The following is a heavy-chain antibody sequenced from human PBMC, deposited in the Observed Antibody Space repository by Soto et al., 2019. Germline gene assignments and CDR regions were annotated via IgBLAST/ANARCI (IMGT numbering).Heavy chain of an antibody. CDR2: IYYSGVT. J-gene: IGHJ4*02. Sequence: QVQLQESGPGLVRPSQTLSLTCIVSGGSISSGGFYWIWVRQHPVQGLEWIGYIYYSGVTYYNRSLISRLNIPVATSKNQFSLMLTSMTAADTAEYYWAAFSDRSEPASILDWGQGPLVTVSS. D-gene: IGHD2-2*02. V-gene: IGHV4-31*03. CDR1: GGSISSGGFY. CDR3: AAFSDRSEPASILD.